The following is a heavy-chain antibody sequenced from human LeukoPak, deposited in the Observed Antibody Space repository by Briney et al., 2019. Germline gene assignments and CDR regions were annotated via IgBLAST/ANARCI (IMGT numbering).Heavy chain of an antibody. CDR1: GYNFNKYI. J-gene: IGHJ5*02. D-gene: IGHD3-16*01. V-gene: IGHV1-18*01. CDR2: INAYNGNT. Sequence: ASVKVSCKTSGYNFNKYIISWVRQAPGQGLEWVGLINAYNGNTAYAQKVQGRVTLTTDTSASTAYMELRSLRSDDTAVYYCAREVLMMGFVPWGQGTLVTVSS. CDR3: AREVLMMGFVP.